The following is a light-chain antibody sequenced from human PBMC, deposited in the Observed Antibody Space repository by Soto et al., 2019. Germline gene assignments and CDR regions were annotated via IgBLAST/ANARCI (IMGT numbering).Light chain of an antibody. V-gene: IGKV1-8*01. CDR3: QHYYCYPYT. Sequence: AIRMTQSPSSLSASIGDRVTITCRASHVVSTYLAWYQQKPGKAPKALIYAASFLQSGVPSRFSGSVSGSDFSLTISFLQSEDFATYYCQHYYCYPYTFGQGTTLQMK. CDR1: HVVSTY. J-gene: IGKJ2*01. CDR2: AAS.